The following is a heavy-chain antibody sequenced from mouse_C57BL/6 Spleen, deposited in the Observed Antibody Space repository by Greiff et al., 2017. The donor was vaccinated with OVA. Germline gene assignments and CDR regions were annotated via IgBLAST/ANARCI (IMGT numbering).Heavy chain of an antibody. V-gene: IGHV1-39*01. CDR3: AVGGGTLYYYAMDY. D-gene: IGHD4-1*01. CDR2: INPNYGTT. J-gene: IGHJ4*01. CDR1: GYSFTDYN. Sequence: QLKESGPELVKPGASVKISCKASGYSFTDYNMNWVKQSNGKSLEWIGVINPNYGTTSYNQKFKGKATLTVDQSSSTAYMQLNSLTSEDSAVYYCAVGGGTLYYYAMDYWGQGTSVTVSS.